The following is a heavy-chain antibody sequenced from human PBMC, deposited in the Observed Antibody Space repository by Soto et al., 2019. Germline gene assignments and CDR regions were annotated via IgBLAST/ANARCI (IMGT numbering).Heavy chain of an antibody. V-gene: IGHV1-18*01. CDR1: GYTFTSYG. D-gene: IGHD3-16*01. CDR3: ARVPNVWGPWSPPPNY. Sequence: ASVKVSCKASGYTFTSYGISWVRHAPGQGLEWMGWISAYNGNTNYAQKLRGRVTMTTDTSTSTAYMELRSLRSDDTAVYYCARVPNVWGPWSPPPNYWGQGTLVTVSS. CDR2: ISAYNGNT. J-gene: IGHJ4*02.